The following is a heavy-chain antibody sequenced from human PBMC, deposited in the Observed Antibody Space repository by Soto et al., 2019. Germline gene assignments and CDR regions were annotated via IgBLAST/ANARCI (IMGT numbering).Heavy chain of an antibody. V-gene: IGHV6-1*01. D-gene: IGHD6-13*01. CDR1: GGSGSSNRAA. Sequence: QTLSVTCAISGGSGSSNRAAWDCIRQSPSRVLEWLGRTYYRSKWYNDYAVSVKSRITINPDTSKNQFSLQLNSVTPEDTAVYYCARDIAAAGLQGFDPWGQGTLVTVSS. CDR3: ARDIAAAGLQGFDP. J-gene: IGHJ5*02. CDR2: TYYRSKWYN.